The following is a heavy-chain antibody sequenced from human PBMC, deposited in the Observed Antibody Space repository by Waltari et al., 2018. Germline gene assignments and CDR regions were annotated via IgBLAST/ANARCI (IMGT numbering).Heavy chain of an antibody. CDR3: AKSSGFYLRSDTFDM. J-gene: IGHJ3*02. CDR1: GFAFSDSA. V-gene: IGHV3-48*01. Sequence: EVQLMQSGGGLVQPGGSLTLSCPASGFAFSDSAMNWVRQAPGRGLEWLSYISHTSKTIYYADSVKGRLTVSRDNAKNSLYLQMNSLSAEDTAVYFCAKSSGFYLRSDTFDMWGQGTRVTVSS. CDR2: ISHTSKTI. D-gene: IGHD3-3*01.